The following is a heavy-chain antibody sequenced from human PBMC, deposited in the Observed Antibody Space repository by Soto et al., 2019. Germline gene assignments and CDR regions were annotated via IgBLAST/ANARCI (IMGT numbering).Heavy chain of an antibody. CDR3: ARMESFGSLNWFDP. Sequence: ASVKVSCKASGYTFTNNDVSWVRQATGQGLEWMGWMNPGSGDTGYAQKFQGRVTMTRDISIATTYMELNSLTSEDTAIYYCARMESFGSLNWFDPWGQGTLVTVSS. CDR2: MNPGSGDT. D-gene: IGHD5-18*01. V-gene: IGHV1-8*02. J-gene: IGHJ5*02. CDR1: GYTFTNND.